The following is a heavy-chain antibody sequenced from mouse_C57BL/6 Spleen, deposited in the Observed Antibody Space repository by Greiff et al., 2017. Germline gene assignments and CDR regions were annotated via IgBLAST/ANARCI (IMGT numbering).Heavy chain of an antibody. CDR1: GYTFTDHT. D-gene: IGHD2-5*01. J-gene: IGHJ4*01. CDR3: ARSYYSKKGSAMDY. Sequence: QVQLQPSDAELVKPGASVKISCKVSGYTFTDHTIHWMKQRPEQGLEWIGYIYPRDGSTTYNEKFKVKATLTADKSPSTAYMQLNSLTSEDSAVYCCARSYYSKKGSAMDYWGQGTSGTVSS. V-gene: IGHV1-78*01. CDR2: IYPRDGST.